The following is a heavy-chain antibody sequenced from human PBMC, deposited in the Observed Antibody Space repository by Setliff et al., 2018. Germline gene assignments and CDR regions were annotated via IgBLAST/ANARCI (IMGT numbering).Heavy chain of an antibody. CDR2: ISSNSSYI. Sequence: GGSLRLSCAASGFTFSSSSMNWVRQAPGKGLEWVSSISSNSSYIYYADSVKGRFTISRDNAKNSLYLQMNSLRAEDTAVYYCARDLYYDNNGYSVYWGQGTLVTVSS. CDR1: GFTFSSSS. J-gene: IGHJ4*02. D-gene: IGHD3-22*01. CDR3: ARDLYYDNNGYSVY. V-gene: IGHV3-21*01.